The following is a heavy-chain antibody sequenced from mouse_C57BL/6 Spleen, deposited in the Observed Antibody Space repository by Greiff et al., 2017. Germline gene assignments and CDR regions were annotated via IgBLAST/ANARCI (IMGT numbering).Heavy chain of an antibody. CDR1: GYSFTDYN. CDR3: GRPGNYWYFDV. D-gene: IGHD1-1*01. V-gene: IGHV1-39*01. Sequence: VQLKESGPELVKPGASVKISCKASGYSFTDYNMTWVKQSHGKSLEWIGVINPNYGTTSYNQKFKRKATLTVDQSSSTAYMQLNSLTSEDSADYCGGRPGNYWYFDVWGTGTTVTVSS. CDR2: INPNYGTT. J-gene: IGHJ1*03.